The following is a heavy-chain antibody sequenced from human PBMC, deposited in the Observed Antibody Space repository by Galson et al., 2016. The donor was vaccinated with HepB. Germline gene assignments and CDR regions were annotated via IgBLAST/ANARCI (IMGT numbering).Heavy chain of an antibody. CDR1: GFTFRTYG. Sequence: LRLSCAASGFTFRTYGMHWVRQAPGKGLEWVAVISYDGDTKYHADSVKGRFTISRDNSKNTLYLQMHRLRFEDTAVYYCASDPRQWQRGYNYGFEYWGQGTLVSVSS. V-gene: IGHV3-30*03. CDR3: ASDPRQWQRGYNYGFEY. D-gene: IGHD5-18*01. CDR2: ISYDGDTK. J-gene: IGHJ4*02.